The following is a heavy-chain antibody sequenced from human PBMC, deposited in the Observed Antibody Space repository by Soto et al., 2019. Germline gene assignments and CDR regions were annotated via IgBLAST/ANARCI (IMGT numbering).Heavy chain of an antibody. CDR1: GGTFSSYT. J-gene: IGHJ6*03. CDR2: IIPILGIA. Sequence: ASVKVSCKASGGTFSSYTISWVRQAPGQGLEWMGRIIPILGIANYAQKFQGRVTITADKSTSTAYMELSSLRSEDTAVYYCARGGRADRAALLLNYYYYYMDVWGKGTTVTVSS. V-gene: IGHV1-69*02. CDR3: ARGGRADRAALLLNYYYYYMDV. D-gene: IGHD2-21*02.